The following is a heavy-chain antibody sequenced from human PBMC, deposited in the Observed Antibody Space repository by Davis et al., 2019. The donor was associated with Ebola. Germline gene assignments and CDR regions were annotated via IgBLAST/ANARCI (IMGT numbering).Heavy chain of an antibody. Sequence: GESLKISCAASGFTFSSSAMSWGRQAPGKGLEWVSSIGGSGGSIYYADSVKGRFTISRDISENTVYLQMNSLRPEDTAVYYCAKDGKNWAFDYWGQGTLVTVSS. CDR2: IGGSGGSI. J-gene: IGHJ4*02. CDR1: GFTFSSSA. D-gene: IGHD7-27*01. V-gene: IGHV3-23*01. CDR3: AKDGKNWAFDY.